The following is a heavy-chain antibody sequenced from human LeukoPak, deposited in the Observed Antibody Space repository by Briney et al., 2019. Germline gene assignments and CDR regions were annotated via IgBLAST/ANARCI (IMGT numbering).Heavy chain of an antibody. V-gene: IGHV4-30-2*01. CDR1: GGSISSGGYY. Sequence: SQTLSLTCTVSGGSISSGGYYWSWIRQPPGKGLEWIGYIYHSGSTYYNPSLKSRVTISVDRSKNQFSLKLSSVTAADTAVYYCARGIVGGSWYMDVWGKGTTVTVSS. CDR3: ARGIVGGSWYMDV. CDR2: IYHSGST. D-gene: IGHD1-26*01. J-gene: IGHJ6*03.